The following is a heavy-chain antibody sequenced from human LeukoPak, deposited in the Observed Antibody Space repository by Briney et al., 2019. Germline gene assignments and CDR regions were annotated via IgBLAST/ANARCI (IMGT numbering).Heavy chain of an antibody. CDR1: GFTFNNVW. J-gene: IGHJ4*02. Sequence: GGSLRLSCAASGFTFNNVWMSWVRQAPGKGLEWVGRIKSKTDGGTTDYAAPVKGRFTISRDDSKNTLYLQMNSLKTEDTAVYYCTTERLGYCSGGSCDEFDYWGQGTLVTVSS. CDR3: TTERLGYCSGGSCDEFDY. CDR2: IKSKTDGGTT. D-gene: IGHD2-15*01. V-gene: IGHV3-15*01.